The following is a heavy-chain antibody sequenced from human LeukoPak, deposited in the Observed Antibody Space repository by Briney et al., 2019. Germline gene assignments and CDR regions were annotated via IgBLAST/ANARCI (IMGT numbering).Heavy chain of an antibody. V-gene: IGHV3-21*01. J-gene: IGHJ4*02. CDR3: AKDLSMYYDILTPGFDY. D-gene: IGHD3-9*01. CDR1: GFTFSSYS. Sequence: GGSLRLSCAASGFTFSSYSMNWVRQAPGKGLEWVSSISSSSSYIYYADSVKGRFTISRDNAKNSLYLQMNSLRAEDTAVYYCAKDLSMYYDILTPGFDYWGQGTLVTVSS. CDR2: ISSSSSYI.